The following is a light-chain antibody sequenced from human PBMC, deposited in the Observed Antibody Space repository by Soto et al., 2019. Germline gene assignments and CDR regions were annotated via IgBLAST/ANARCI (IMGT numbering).Light chain of an antibody. J-gene: IGKJ4*01. Sequence: EIVLTQSPATLSLSPGASAPLSCRASQSVNSNLAWYQQKPGQPPRLLIYGAYTRATGVPARFSGSGSGTEFTLTINSLQSEDLAVYYSQQYNSWPPLTVGGGTKVDNK. CDR3: QQYNSWPPLT. CDR1: QSVNSN. V-gene: IGKV3-15*01. CDR2: GAY.